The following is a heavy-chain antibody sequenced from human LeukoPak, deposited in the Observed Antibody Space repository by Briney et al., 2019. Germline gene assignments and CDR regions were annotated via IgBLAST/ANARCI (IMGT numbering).Heavy chain of an antibody. D-gene: IGHD1-1*01. CDR3: ARHSGSEDVQDAFDM. CDR2: IDPSDSYI. V-gene: IGHV5-10-1*01. J-gene: IGHJ3*02. CDR1: GYSFTSYW. Sequence: PGESLKISCKGSGYSFTSYWITWVRQMPGKGLEWMGRIDPSDSYIDYSPSFQGHVTISADKSINTAYLRWQWGSLKASDTAMYYCARHSGSEDVQDAFDMWGQGTMVTVSS.